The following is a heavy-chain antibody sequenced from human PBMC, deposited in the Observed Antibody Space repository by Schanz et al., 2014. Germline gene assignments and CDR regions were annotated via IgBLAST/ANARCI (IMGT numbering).Heavy chain of an antibody. CDR3: AKDSTHIDIVLVPTAIDY. D-gene: IGHD2-2*01. CDR1: GFSFSSYS. J-gene: IGHJ4*02. Sequence: QVQLVESGGGVVQPGRSLRLSCSASGFSFSSYSMNWVRQAPGKGLEWVSGISGSGGSTYYADSVKGRFTISRDNSKNTLYLHMNTLRSEDTAVYYCAKDSTHIDIVLVPTAIDYWGQGTLVTVSS. V-gene: IGHV3-NL1*01. CDR2: ISGSGGST.